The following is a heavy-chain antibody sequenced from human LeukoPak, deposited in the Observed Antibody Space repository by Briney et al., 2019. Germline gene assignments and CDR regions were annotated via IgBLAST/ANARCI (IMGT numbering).Heavy chain of an antibody. V-gene: IGHV1-46*01. CDR1: GYTFTSYG. J-gene: IGHJ4*02. Sequence: ASVKVSCKASGYTFTSYGISWVRQAPGQGLGWMGIINPSGGSTSYAQKFQGRVTMTRDTSASTVYMELSSLRSEDTAVYYCARDSSGRVGFDYWGQGTLVTVSS. D-gene: IGHD6-19*01. CDR3: ARDSSGRVGFDY. CDR2: INPSGGST.